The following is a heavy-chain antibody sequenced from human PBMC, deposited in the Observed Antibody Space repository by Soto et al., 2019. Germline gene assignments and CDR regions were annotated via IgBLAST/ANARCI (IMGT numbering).Heavy chain of an antibody. Sequence: QVQLVQSGAEVKKPGSSVKVSCKASGGTFSSYAISWVRQAPGQGLEWMGGIIPIFGTANYAQKFQGRVTITADESTITAYMELSSLRSEDTAVYYCASLQGRGSSGWPDNWFDPWGQGTLVTVSS. D-gene: IGHD6-19*01. CDR1: GGTFSSYA. J-gene: IGHJ5*02. CDR2: IIPIFGTA. V-gene: IGHV1-69*01. CDR3: ASLQGRGSSGWPDNWFDP.